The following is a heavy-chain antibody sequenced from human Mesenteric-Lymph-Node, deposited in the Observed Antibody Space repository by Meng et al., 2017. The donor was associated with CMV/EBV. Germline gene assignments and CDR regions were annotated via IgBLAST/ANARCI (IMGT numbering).Heavy chain of an antibody. D-gene: IGHD2-2*01. CDR2: IIPILGIA. Sequence: SVKVSCKASGGTFSSYTISWVRQAPGQGLEWMGRIIPILGIANYAQKFQGRVTITADKSTSTAYMELSSLRSEDTAVYYCARDRCSSTSCYEYYFDYWGQGTLVTVSS. CDR1: GGTFSSYT. J-gene: IGHJ4*02. V-gene: IGHV1-69*04. CDR3: ARDRCSSTSCYEYYFDY.